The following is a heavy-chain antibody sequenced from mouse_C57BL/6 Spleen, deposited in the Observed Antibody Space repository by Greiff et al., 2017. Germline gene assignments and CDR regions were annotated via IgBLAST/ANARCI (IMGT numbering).Heavy chain of an antibody. CDR3: ARGELRLEASYYFDY. D-gene: IGHD3-2*02. Sequence: QVQLQQPGAELVKPGASVKLSCKASGYTFTSYWMQWVKQRPGQGLEWIGELDPSDSYTNYNQKFKGKATLTVDTSSSTAYMQLSSLTSEDSAVYYCARGELRLEASYYFDYWGQGTTLTVSS. CDR1: GYTFTSYW. J-gene: IGHJ2*01. V-gene: IGHV1-50*01. CDR2: LDPSDSYT.